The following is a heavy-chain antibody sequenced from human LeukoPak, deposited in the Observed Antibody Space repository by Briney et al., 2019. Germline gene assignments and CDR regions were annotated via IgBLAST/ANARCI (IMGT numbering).Heavy chain of an antibody. V-gene: IGHV4-4*07. CDR1: GGSISSYY. J-gene: IGHJ4*02. CDR3: ARLFGGYDSSGYFSYFDY. D-gene: IGHD3-22*01. Sequence: SETLSLTCTVSGGSISSYYWSWIRQPAGKGLEWIGRIYTSGSTNYNPSLKSRVTMSVDTSKNQFSLKLSSVTAADTAVYYCARLFGGYDSSGYFSYFDYWGQGTLVTVSS. CDR2: IYTSGST.